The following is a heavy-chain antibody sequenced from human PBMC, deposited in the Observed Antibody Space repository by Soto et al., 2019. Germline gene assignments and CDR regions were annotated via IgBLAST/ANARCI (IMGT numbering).Heavy chain of an antibody. J-gene: IGHJ4*02. CDR1: GGSFSGYY. D-gene: IGHD1-26*01. V-gene: IGHV4-34*01. CDR3: ARGPSGSYYFDY. Sequence: SETLSLTCAVYGGSFSGYYWSWIRQPPGKGLEWIGEINHSGSTNYNPSLKSRVTISVATSKNQFSLKLSSVTAADTAVYYCARGPSGSYYFDYWGQGTLVTVSS. CDR2: INHSGST.